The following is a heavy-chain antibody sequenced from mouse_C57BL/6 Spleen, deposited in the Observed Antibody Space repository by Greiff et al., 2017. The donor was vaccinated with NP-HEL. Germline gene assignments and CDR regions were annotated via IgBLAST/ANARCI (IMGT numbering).Heavy chain of an antibody. D-gene: IGHD5-1*01. CDR1: GYSLTRYG. J-gene: IGHJ2*01. V-gene: IGHV2-9*02. Sequence: QVQLKESGPGLVAPSQSLSIPCTVYGYSLTRYGVHWVRQPPGKGLEWLGLIWAGGSTNYNWALMSRLSISIDNSKSLVFVIMNSLQTDDTALYYCARSKYLARYWGQGTTLTVSS. CDR2: IWAGGST. CDR3: ARSKYLARY.